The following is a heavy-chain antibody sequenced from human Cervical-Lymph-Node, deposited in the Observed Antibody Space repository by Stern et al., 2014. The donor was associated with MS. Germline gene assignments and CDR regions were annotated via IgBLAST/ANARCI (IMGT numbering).Heavy chain of an antibody. V-gene: IGHV4-39*01. Sequence: QLQLQESGPGLVKPSETLSLSCTVSGGSISNSHYYWDWIRQSPGKGLEWIGSVYYNGNTHFNPSVKSRLIISIDTSNNQISLILSSVTVADTAVYYCARRYSGDGSCYFDFWGQGSPVTVSS. CDR1: GGSISNSHYY. J-gene: IGHJ4*02. CDR3: ARRYSGDGSCYFDF. CDR2: VYYNGNT. D-gene: IGHD5-12*01.